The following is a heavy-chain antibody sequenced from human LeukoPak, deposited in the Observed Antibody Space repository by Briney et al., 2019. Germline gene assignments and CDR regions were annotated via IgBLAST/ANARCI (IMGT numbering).Heavy chain of an antibody. D-gene: IGHD3-3*01. CDR3: ARATARKSTIFGVVIIGPYYFDY. J-gene: IGHJ4*02. Sequence: SETLSLTCTVSGGSISSSSYYWGWIRQPPGKGLEWIGSIYYSGSTYYNPSLKSRATISVDTSKNQSSLKLSSVTAADTAVYYCARATARKSTIFGVVIIGPYYFDYWGQGTLVTVSS. CDR1: GGSISSSSYY. V-gene: IGHV4-39*07. CDR2: IYYSGST.